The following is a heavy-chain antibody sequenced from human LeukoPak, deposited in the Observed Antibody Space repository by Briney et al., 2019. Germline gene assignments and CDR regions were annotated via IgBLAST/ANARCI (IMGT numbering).Heavy chain of an antibody. CDR1: GYTFTSYG. CDR2: ISAYNGNT. V-gene: IGHV1-18*01. J-gene: IGHJ4*02. Sequence: ASVKVSCKASGYTFTSYGISWVRQAPGQGLEWMGWISAYNGNTNYAQKLQGRVTMTTDTSTSTAYMELRSLRSDDTAVYYCARGAYYYDSSVFYFLADSGARGPRVPVS. CDR3: ARGAYYYDSSVFYFLADS. D-gene: IGHD3-22*01.